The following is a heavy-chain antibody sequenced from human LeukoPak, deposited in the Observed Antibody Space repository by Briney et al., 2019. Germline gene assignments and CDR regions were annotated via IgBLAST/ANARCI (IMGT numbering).Heavy chain of an antibody. Sequence: SETLSLTCTVSGGSISSYYWSWIRQPAGKGLEWIGRIYTSGSTNYNPSLKSRVTMSVDTSKNQFSLKLSSVTAADTAVYYCARSLYDFWGGYYPLGYWGQGTLVTVSS. D-gene: IGHD3-3*01. V-gene: IGHV4-4*07. J-gene: IGHJ4*02. CDR2: IYTSGST. CDR3: ARSLYDFWGGYYPLGY. CDR1: GGSISSYY.